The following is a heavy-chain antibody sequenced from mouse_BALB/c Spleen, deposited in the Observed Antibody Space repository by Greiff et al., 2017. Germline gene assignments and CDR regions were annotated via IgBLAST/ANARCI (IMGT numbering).Heavy chain of an antibody. V-gene: IGHV1-54*01. J-gene: IGHJ3*01. D-gene: IGHD2-14*01. CDR2: INPGSGGT. CDR1: GYAFTNYL. CDR3: ARVRRFAY. Sequence: QVQLQQSGAELVRPGTSVKVSCKASGYAFTNYLIEWVKQRPGQGLEWIGVINPGSGGTNYNEKFKGKATLTADKSSSTAYMQLSSLTSDDSAVYFCARVRRFAYWGQGTLVTVSA.